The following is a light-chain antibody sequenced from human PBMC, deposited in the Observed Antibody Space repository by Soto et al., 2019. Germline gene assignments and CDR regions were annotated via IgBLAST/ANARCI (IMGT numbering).Light chain of an antibody. CDR2: GAS. CDR1: RDISNS. V-gene: IGKV1-12*01. CDR3: QQSSAFRRT. J-gene: IGKJ1*01. Sequence: DIQMTQSPSSVSASVGDRLTITCRASRDISNSLAWYQQTPGKAPKLLLRGASSLHRGVPSRFSGGGAGTEFTLTISSLQPEDFATYYCQQSSAFRRTFGQGTKVDVK.